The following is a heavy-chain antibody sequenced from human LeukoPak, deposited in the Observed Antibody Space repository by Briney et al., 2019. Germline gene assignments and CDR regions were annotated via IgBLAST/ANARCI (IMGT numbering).Heavy chain of an antibody. J-gene: IGHJ4*02. D-gene: IGHD4/OR15-4a*01. Sequence: PGGSLRLSCAASGFTFSSYSMYWVRQAPGKGLEWVSYITSSSTTIYHADSVKGRFTISRDNSKNTLYLQMNSLRAEDTAVYYCARRAGAYSHPYDYWGQGTLVTVSS. CDR3: ARRAGAYSHPYDY. CDR2: ITSSSTTI. V-gene: IGHV3-48*01. CDR1: GFTFSSYS.